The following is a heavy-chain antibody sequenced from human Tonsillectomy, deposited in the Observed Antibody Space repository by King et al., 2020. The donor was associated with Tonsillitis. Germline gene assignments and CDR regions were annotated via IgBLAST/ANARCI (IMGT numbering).Heavy chain of an antibody. Sequence: VQLVESGGGLVQPGGSLRLSCAASGFTFSNYALSWVRQAPGKGLEWVSAISASGGTTYYADSVKGRFTISRDNSKNTLYLQMNSLRAEDTAVYYCAKGDVVATIYDSFDIWGQGTMVTVSS. J-gene: IGHJ3*02. D-gene: IGHD5-12*01. V-gene: IGHV3-23*04. CDR2: ISASGGTT. CDR1: GFTFSNYA. CDR3: AKGDVVATIYDSFDI.